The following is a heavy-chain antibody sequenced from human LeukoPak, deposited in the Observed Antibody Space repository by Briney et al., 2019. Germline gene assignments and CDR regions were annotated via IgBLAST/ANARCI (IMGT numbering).Heavy chain of an antibody. Sequence: SVKVSCKASGGTFSSYAISWVRQAPGQGLEWMGGIIPIFGTANYAQKFQGRVTITADESTSTAYMELSSLRSEDTAVYYCASLIGGLRAFDIWGQGTMVTVSS. CDR1: GGTFSSYA. CDR3: ASLIGGLRAFDI. J-gene: IGHJ3*02. D-gene: IGHD4-23*01. V-gene: IGHV1-69*13. CDR2: IIPIFGTA.